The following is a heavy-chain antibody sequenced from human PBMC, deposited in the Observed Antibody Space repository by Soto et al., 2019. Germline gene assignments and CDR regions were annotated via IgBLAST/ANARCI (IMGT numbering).Heavy chain of an antibody. Sequence: ASVKVSCKASGYTFTSYAISWVRQAPGQGLEWMGGIIPIFGTANYAQKFQGRVTITADESTSTAYMELSSLRSEDTAVYYCATQPELLAYFDYWGQGTLVTVSS. J-gene: IGHJ4*02. D-gene: IGHD1-26*01. CDR1: GYTFTSYA. V-gene: IGHV1-69*13. CDR2: IIPIFGTA. CDR3: ATQPELLAYFDY.